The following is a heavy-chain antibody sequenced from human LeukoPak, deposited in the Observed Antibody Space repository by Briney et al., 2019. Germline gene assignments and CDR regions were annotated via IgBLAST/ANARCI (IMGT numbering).Heavy chain of an antibody. CDR1: GFTFDDYG. V-gene: IGHV3-20*01. J-gene: IGHJ6*02. CDR3: ARVTSYYYGMDV. Sequence: GGSLRLSCAASGFTFDDYGMSWVRQAPGKGLEWVSGINWNGGSTGYADSVKGRFTISRDNAKNSLYLQMNSLRAEDTALYHCARVTSYYYGMDVWGQGTTVTVSS. CDR2: INWNGGST. D-gene: IGHD4-17*01.